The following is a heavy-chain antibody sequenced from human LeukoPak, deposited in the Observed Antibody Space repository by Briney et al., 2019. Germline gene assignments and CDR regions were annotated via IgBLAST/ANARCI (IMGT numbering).Heavy chain of an antibody. J-gene: IGHJ6*02. CDR3: ARDPVVPGLEWELGMDV. CDR2: VYSGGST. CDR1: GFTVSSNY. V-gene: IGHV3-53*01. Sequence: GGSLRLSCAASGFTVSSNYMSWVRQAPGKGLEWVSVVYSGGSTYYVDSVKGRFTISRDNSKNTLYLQMNSLRAEDTAVYYCARDPVVPGLEWELGMDVWGQGTTVTVSS. D-gene: IGHD1-26*01.